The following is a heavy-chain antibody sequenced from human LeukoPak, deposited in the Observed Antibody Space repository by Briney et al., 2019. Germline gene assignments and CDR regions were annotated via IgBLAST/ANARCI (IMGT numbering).Heavy chain of an antibody. V-gene: IGHV3-74*01. CDR1: GFTFSSYW. D-gene: IGHD4-23*01. Sequence: GGSLRLSCAASGFTFSSYWMNWVRQAPGKGLVWVSRIASDGSSTTYADSVKGRFSISRDNAKNTLYLQMNSLRVEDTAVYFCARGRPHGNDYWGQGTLVTVSS. J-gene: IGHJ4*02. CDR2: IASDGSST. CDR3: ARGRPHGNDY.